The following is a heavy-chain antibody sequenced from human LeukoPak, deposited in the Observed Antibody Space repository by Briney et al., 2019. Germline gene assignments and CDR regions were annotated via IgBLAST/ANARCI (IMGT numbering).Heavy chain of an antibody. CDR3: ARPRSYCSGGSCPIDGTDV. CDR1: GYTFTSYV. CDR2: INAGNGNT. D-gene: IGHD2-15*01. Sequence: ASVEVSCKASGYTFTSYVMHWVRQAPGQRLEWVGWINAGNGNTKYSQKFQGRVTISRDTSASTAYMELSSLRSEDTAVYYCARPRSYCSGGSCPIDGTDVWGQGTTVTVSS. J-gene: IGHJ6*02. V-gene: IGHV1-3*01.